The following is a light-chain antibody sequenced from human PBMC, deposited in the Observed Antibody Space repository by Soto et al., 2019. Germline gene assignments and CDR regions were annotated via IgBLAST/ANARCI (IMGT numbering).Light chain of an antibody. Sequence: EIVLTQSPGTLSLSPGERATLSCRASQSVSSSYVAWYQQKPGQAPRLLIYGASSRATGIPDRFSGSGSGTYFTLTISRLEPADFAVYYCQQYGSSPQYTFGQGTKLEIK. J-gene: IGKJ2*01. CDR1: QSVSSSY. CDR2: GAS. CDR3: QQYGSSPQYT. V-gene: IGKV3-20*01.